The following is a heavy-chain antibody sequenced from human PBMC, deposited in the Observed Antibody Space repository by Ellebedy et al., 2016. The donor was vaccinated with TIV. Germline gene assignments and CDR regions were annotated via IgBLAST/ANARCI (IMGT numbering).Heavy chain of an antibody. CDR3: ATYSSGWKSDAFDI. CDR2: MFYSGST. J-gene: IGHJ3*02. CDR1: GGSVSSSCYY. Sequence: SETLSLXXTVSGGSVSSSCYYWSWIRQPPGKGLEWIGYMFYSGSTKYNPSLKSRVTISIDTSKNHFSLRLSSVTAADTAVYYCATYSSGWKSDAFDIWGQGTVVTVSS. D-gene: IGHD6-19*01. V-gene: IGHV4-61*03.